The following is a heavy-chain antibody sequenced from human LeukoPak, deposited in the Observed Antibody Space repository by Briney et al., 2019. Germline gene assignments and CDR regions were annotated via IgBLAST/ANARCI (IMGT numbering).Heavy chain of an antibody. CDR2: ISGSGGST. J-gene: IGHJ5*02. CDR1: GFTFSSYA. Sequence: GGSLRLSCAASGFTFSSYAMSWVRQAPGKGLGWVSAISGSGGSTYYADSVKGRFTISRDNSKNTLYLQMNSLRAEDTAVYYCAKGVAVTGTSSWFDPWGQGTLVTVSS. V-gene: IGHV3-23*01. D-gene: IGHD6-19*01. CDR3: AKGVAVTGTSSWFDP.